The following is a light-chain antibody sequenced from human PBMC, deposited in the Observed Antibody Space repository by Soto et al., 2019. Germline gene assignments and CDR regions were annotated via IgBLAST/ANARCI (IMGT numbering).Light chain of an antibody. Sequence: QSVLTQPASVSGSPGQSITISCTGNSSDVGGYNYVSWYQQHPGKAPRLMIYEVSDRPSGVSNRFSGSKSGNTASLTISGLQAEDEADYYCSSYTTSNTLIFGGGTKLTVL. CDR1: SSDVGGYNY. CDR3: SSYTTSNTLI. J-gene: IGLJ2*01. V-gene: IGLV2-14*01. CDR2: EVS.